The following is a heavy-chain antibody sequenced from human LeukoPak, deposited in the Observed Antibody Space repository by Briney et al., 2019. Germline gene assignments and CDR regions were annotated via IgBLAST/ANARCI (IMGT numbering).Heavy chain of an antibody. J-gene: IGHJ6*02. Sequence: SETLSLTCTVSGGSISSGGYYWSWIRQHPGKGLEWIGYIYYSGSTYYNPSLKSRVTISVDTSKNQFSLKLSSVTAADTAVYYCARGTGYSSGWSRRGYGMDVWGQGTTVTVSS. CDR2: IYYSGST. CDR1: GGSISSGGYY. V-gene: IGHV4-31*03. CDR3: ARGTGYSSGWSRRGYGMDV. D-gene: IGHD6-19*01.